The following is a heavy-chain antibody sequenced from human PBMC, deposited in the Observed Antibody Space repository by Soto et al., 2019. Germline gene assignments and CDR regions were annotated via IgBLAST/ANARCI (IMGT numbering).Heavy chain of an antibody. V-gene: IGHV1-69*08. CDR3: ARDYPDDSSGYYPDYFDY. CDR2: IIPILGIA. Sequence: QVQLVQSGAEVKKPGSSVKVSCKASGGTFSSYTISWVRQAPGQGLEWMGRIIPILGIANYAQKFQGRVTITADKSANTAYMERRSLRSEDTAVYYCARDYPDDSSGYYPDYFDYWGQGTLVTVSS. D-gene: IGHD3-22*01. J-gene: IGHJ4*02. CDR1: GGTFSSYT.